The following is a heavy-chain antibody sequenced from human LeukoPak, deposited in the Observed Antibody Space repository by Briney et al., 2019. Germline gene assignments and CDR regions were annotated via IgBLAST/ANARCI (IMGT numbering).Heavy chain of an antibody. CDR2: MNAESGHT. V-gene: IGHV1-8*01. CDR1: GYTFTSYH. CDR3: ARGMFDNSGHYYYFYYALDV. J-gene: IGHJ6*02. D-gene: IGHD3-22*01. Sequence: ASVKVSCKASGYTFTSYHIDWVRQAPGQGPEWMGWMNAESGHTGYAQNLEGRVTMTRDTSTNTAYMELRSLRSEDTAVYFCARGMFDNSGHYYYFYYALDVWGQGTTVTVSS.